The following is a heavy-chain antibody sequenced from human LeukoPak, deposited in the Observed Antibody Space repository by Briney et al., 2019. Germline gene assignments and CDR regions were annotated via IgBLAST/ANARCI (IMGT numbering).Heavy chain of an antibody. D-gene: IGHD5-18*01. CDR1: GGSISSGGYY. J-gene: IGHJ6*02. CDR3: ARETRDTAMVTDYYYYYGMDV. V-gene: IGHV4-31*03. CDR2: IYYSGST. Sequence: PSETLSLTCTVSGGSISSGGYYWSWIRQHPGKGLEWIGYIYYSGSTYYNPSLKSRVTISVDTSKSQFSLKLSSVTAADTAVYYCARETRDTAMVTDYYYYYGMDVWGQGTTVTVSS.